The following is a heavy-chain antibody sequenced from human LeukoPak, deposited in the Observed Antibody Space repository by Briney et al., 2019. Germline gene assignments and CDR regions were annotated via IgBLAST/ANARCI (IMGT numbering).Heavy chain of an antibody. CDR2: FDPEVGKT. V-gene: IGHV1-24*01. CDR1: GYTLTELS. CDR3: ARAVSQGFWSGWDDY. Sequence: ASVKVSCKVSGYTLTELSMHWVRQAPGKGLEWMGGFDPEVGKTIYAQKFQGRVTITRNTSISTAYMELSSLRSEDTAVYYCARAVSQGFWSGWDDYWGQGTLVTVSS. D-gene: IGHD3-3*01. J-gene: IGHJ4*02.